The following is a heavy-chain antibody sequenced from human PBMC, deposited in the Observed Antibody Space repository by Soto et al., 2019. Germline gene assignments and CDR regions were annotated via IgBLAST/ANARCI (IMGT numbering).Heavy chain of an antibody. Sequence: PSETLSLTGSVSGDSISTEGYYWSWIRQHPGKGLEWIGDIYYSGLTSYNPSLKGRVTISRATFNNQCYLKLSSVTAADTAVYYFARSSSYYVEYFQKWGQGTLVTASS. D-gene: IGHD6-13*01. J-gene: IGHJ1*01. CDR1: GDSISTEGYY. CDR2: IYYSGLT. CDR3: ARSSSYYVEYFQK. V-gene: IGHV4-31*03.